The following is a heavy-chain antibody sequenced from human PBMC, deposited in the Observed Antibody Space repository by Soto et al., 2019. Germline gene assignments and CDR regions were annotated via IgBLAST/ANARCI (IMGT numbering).Heavy chain of an antibody. CDR2: ISSSSSYI. CDR3: ARDYDSSGYYLSFFNY. D-gene: IGHD3-22*01. CDR1: GFTFGSYS. J-gene: IGHJ4*02. Sequence: PGGSLRLSCGASGFTFGSYSVNWVRQAPGKGLEWVSSISSSSSYIYYADSVKGRFTISRDNAKNSLYLQMNSLRAEDTAVYYCARDYDSSGYYLSFFNYWGQGTLVTVSS. V-gene: IGHV3-21*01.